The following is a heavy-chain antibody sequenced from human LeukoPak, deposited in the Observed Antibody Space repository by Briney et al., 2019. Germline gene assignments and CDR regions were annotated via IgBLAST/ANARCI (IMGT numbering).Heavy chain of an antibody. CDR2: IYYSGST. CDR3: ARSATAAGTGFDY. D-gene: IGHD6-13*01. Sequence: PSETLSLTCTVSGGSISTYYWSWIRQPPGKGLEWIGYIYYSGSTNYNPSLKSRVTISVDTSKNQFSLKLSSVTAADTAMYYCARSATAAGTGFDYWGQGTLVTVSS. CDR1: GGSISTYY. J-gene: IGHJ4*02. V-gene: IGHV4-59*01.